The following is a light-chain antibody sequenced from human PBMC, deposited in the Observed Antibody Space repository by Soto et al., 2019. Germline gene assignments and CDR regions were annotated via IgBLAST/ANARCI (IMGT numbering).Light chain of an antibody. J-gene: IGKJ1*01. V-gene: IGKV1-39*01. CDR2: GAS. Sequence: DIQMTQSPSSLSSSVGDRVTITCRASQSISSYLNWYQQKPGKAPKLLIYGASSLQSGVPSRFSGSGSGTDFTLTISSLQPEDFATYYCQQSFTTPVTFGKGTKVDIK. CDR1: QSISSY. CDR3: QQSFTTPVT.